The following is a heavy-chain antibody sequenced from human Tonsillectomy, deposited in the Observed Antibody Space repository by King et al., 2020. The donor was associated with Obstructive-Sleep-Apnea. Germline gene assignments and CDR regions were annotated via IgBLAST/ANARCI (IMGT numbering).Heavy chain of an antibody. CDR3: ARESTGYAGYYYGMDV. CDR1: GFTFSSYA. CDR2: ISYDGSNK. J-gene: IGHJ6*02. Sequence: HVQLVESGGGVVQPGRSLRLSCAASGFTFSSYAMHWVRQAPGKGLEWVAVISYDGSNKYYADSVKGRFTISRDNSKNTLYLQMNSLRAEDTAVYYCARESTGYAGYYYGMDVWGQGTTVTVSS. D-gene: IGHD3-9*01. V-gene: IGHV3-30-3*01.